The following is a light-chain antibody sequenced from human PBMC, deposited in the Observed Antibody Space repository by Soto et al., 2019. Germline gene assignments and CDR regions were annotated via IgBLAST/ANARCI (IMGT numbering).Light chain of an antibody. CDR2: GAS. J-gene: IGKJ1*01. Sequence: EIELKHSPGTLTLTPGVRATLSCRASQSVSSSYLAWYQQKPGQAPRLLIYGASNRATGIPDRFSGSGSGTDFSLTIRRLEPDDFAVYYCQKYGNVWTFGQGTKVDIK. CDR3: QKYGNVWT. V-gene: IGKV3-20*01. CDR1: QSVSSSY.